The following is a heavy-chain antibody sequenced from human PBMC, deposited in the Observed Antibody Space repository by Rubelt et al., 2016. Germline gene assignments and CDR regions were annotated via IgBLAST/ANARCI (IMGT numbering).Heavy chain of an antibody. J-gene: IGHJ4*02. CDR2: INHSGST. D-gene: IGHD6-19*01. Sequence: QVQLQQWGAGLLKPSETLSLTCAVYGGSFSGYYWSWIRQPPGKGLEWIGEINHSGSTNYNPSLKSLVTRSVDTSKNQFSLKLSSVTAADTAVYYCARLAVAGTEAFWGQGTLVTVSS. V-gene: IGHV4-34*01. CDR3: ARLAVAGTEAF. CDR1: GGSFSGYY.